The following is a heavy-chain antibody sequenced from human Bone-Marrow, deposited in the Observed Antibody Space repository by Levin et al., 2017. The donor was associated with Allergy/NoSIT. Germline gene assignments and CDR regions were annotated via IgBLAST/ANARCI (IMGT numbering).Heavy chain of an antibody. Sequence: AASVKVSCKASGYTFTSYGISWVRQAPGQGLEWMGWISAYNGNTNYAQKFQGRVIMTTDRSTSTAYMELRSLRSDDTAVYYCARGGESYNFWSNYSPGDWFDPWGQGTLVTVSS. J-gene: IGHJ5*02. CDR1: GYTFTSYG. CDR3: ARGGESYNFWSNYSPGDWFDP. D-gene: IGHD3-3*01. CDR2: ISAYNGNT. V-gene: IGHV1-18*01.